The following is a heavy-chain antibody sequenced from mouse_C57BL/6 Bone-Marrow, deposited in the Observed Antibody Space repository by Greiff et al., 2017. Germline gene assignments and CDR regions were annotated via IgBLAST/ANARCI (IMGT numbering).Heavy chain of an antibody. Sequence: QVHVKQPGAELVMPGASVKLSCKASGYTFTSYWMHWVKQRPGQGLEWIGEIDPSDSYTNYNQKFKGKSTLTVDKSSSTAYMQLSSLTSEDSAVYYCAREDYGNYFFAYWGQGTLVTVSA. D-gene: IGHD2-1*01. CDR2: IDPSDSYT. CDR3: AREDYGNYFFAY. CDR1: GYTFTSYW. V-gene: IGHV1-69*01. J-gene: IGHJ3*01.